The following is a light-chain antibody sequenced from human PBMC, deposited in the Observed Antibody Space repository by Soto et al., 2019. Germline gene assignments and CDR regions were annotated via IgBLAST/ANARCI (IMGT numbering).Light chain of an antibody. CDR3: NSYTSTFTRV. J-gene: IGLJ2*01. CDR2: EVT. Sequence: QSALTQPASVSGSPGQSITISCTGTSSDVGGHNFVSWFQQHPGKDPKLMIYEVTNRPSGVSDRFSGSKSGNTASLTISGLQAEDEADYYCNSYTSTFTRVFGGGTKMTVL. CDR1: SSDVGGHNF. V-gene: IGLV2-14*01.